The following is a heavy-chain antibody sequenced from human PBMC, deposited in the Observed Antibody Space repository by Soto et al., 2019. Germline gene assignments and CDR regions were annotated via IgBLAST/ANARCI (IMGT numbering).Heavy chain of an antibody. Sequence: GGSLRLSCAASGFTFSSYAMSWVRQAPGKGLEWVSAISGSGGSTYYADSVKGRFTISRDNSKNTLYLQMNSLRAEDTAVYYCAKDMTGYYYYGMDVWGQGTTVTVSS. CDR3: AKDMTGYYYYGMDV. CDR1: GFTFSSYA. CDR2: ISGSGGST. D-gene: IGHD3-9*01. J-gene: IGHJ6*02. V-gene: IGHV3-23*01.